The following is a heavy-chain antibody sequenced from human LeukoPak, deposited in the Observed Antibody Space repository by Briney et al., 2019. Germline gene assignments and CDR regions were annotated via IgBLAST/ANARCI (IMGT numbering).Heavy chain of an antibody. Sequence: PGGSLRLSCAASGFTFSSYGMHWVRQAPGKGLEWVAFIRYDGSNKYYADSVKGRFTISRDNSKNTLYLQMNSLRAEDTAVYYCTTLNWNYGQNGYWGQGTLVTVSS. D-gene: IGHD1-7*01. CDR1: GFTFSSYG. J-gene: IGHJ4*02. V-gene: IGHV3-30*02. CDR3: TTLNWNYGQNGY. CDR2: IRYDGSNK.